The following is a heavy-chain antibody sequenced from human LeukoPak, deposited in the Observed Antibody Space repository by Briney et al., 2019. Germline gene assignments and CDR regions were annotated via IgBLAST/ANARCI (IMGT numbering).Heavy chain of an antibody. Sequence: GGSLRLSCAASGFTFSSYWMHWVRQAPGKGLVWVSRINSDGSSTSYADSVKGRFTISGDNAKNTLYLQMNSLRAEDTAVYYCERVPYYYGSGSYYPYFDYWGQGTLVSVSS. CDR3: ERVPYYYGSGSYYPYFDY. J-gene: IGHJ4*02. CDR2: INSDGSST. D-gene: IGHD3-10*01. V-gene: IGHV3-74*01. CDR1: GFTFSSYW.